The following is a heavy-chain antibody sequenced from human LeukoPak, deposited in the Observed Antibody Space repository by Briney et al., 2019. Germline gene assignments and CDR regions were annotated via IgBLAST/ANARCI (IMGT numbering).Heavy chain of an antibody. J-gene: IGHJ6*04. D-gene: IGHD3-10*01. CDR3: ARDSPYYYGSGSYYKTYYYYYGMDV. CDR1: GYTFTSYG. V-gene: IGHV1-18*04. CDR2: ISAYNGNT. Sequence: GASVKVSCKASGYTFTSYGISWVRQAPGQGLEGMGWISAYNGNTNYAQKLQGRVTMTTDTSTSTAYMELRSLRSDDTAVYYCARDSPYYYGSGSYYKTYYYYYGMDVWGKGTTVTVSS.